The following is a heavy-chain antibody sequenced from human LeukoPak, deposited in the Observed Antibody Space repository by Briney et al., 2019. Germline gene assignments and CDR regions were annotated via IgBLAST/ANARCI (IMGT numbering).Heavy chain of an antibody. CDR3: ARGPYYTSTWYGPRFDY. V-gene: IGHV3-20*04. Sequence: PGGSLRLSCAASGFTFDDYGMSWVRQVPGKGLEWVSGLNWNGDSTSYADSVKGRFTISRDNAKNSLYLQMNSLRAEDTALYYCARGPYYTSTWYGPRFDYWGQGTLVTVSS. D-gene: IGHD6-13*01. CDR2: LNWNGDST. CDR1: GFTFDDYG. J-gene: IGHJ4*02.